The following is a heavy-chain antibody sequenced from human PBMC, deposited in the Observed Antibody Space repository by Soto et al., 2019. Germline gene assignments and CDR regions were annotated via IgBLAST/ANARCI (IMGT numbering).Heavy chain of an antibody. D-gene: IGHD3-3*01. J-gene: IGHJ4*02. CDR3: AKGTRLRCLECLFDDADH. V-gene: IGHV3-23*01. CDR1: GFTFSSYA. Sequence: EVQLLESGGGLVQPGGSLRLSCAASGFTFSSYAMSWVRQAPGQGLEWISAISGSGGSTYYADTVQGRVTISRDNSKNTEDLQKNSGKAEDRAVYYCAKGTRLRCLECLFDDADHLGQGTLVTVSS. CDR2: ISGSGGST.